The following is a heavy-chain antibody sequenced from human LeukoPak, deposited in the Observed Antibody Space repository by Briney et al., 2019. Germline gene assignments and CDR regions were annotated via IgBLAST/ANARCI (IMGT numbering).Heavy chain of an antibody. CDR1: GGSISSYY. J-gene: IGHJ4*02. CDR3: ASRRWYYDSSGYYSYYFDY. D-gene: IGHD3-22*01. CDR2: IYYSGST. Sequence: SETLSLTCTVSGGSISSYYWSWIRQPPGKGLEWIGYIYYSGSTNYNPSLKSRVTISVDTSKNQFSLKLSSVTAADTAVYYCASRRWYYDSSGYYSYYFDYWGQGTLVTVSS. V-gene: IGHV4-59*01.